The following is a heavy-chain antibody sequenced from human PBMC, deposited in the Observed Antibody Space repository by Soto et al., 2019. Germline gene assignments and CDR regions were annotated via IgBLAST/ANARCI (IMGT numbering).Heavy chain of an antibody. Sequence: GGSLRLSCAASGFTVSSNYMSWVRQAPGKGLEWVSVIYSGDNTYYADSVKGRFAISRDNSKNTLYLQMNSLRAEDTAVYYCARVDDFWSGYHDYWGQGTLVTVSS. CDR3: ARVDDFWSGYHDY. D-gene: IGHD3-3*01. J-gene: IGHJ4*02. CDR1: GFTVSSNY. V-gene: IGHV3-66*01. CDR2: IYSGDNT.